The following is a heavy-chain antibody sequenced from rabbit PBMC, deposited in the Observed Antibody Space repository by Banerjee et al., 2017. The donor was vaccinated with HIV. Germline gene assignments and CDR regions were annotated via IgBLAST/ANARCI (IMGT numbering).Heavy chain of an antibody. Sequence: QEQLEESGGDLVKPEGSLTLTCTASGFSFSSDYDMCWVRQAPGKGLEWIGCIYTGSTANTVYASWAKGRFTISRTSSTTVTLQMTSLTAADTATYFCARELIGGYAGYGPYLYLWGPGTLVTVS. V-gene: IGHV1S45*01. D-gene: IGHD7-1*01. CDR2: IYTGSTANT. CDR1: GFSFSSDYD. CDR3: ARELIGGYAGYGPYLYL. J-gene: IGHJ4*01.